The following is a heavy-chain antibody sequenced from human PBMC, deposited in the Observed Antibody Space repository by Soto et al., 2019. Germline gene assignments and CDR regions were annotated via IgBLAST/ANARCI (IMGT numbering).Heavy chain of an antibody. CDR2: IIPIFGTA. CDR1: GGTFSSYV. J-gene: IGHJ3*02. V-gene: IGHV1-69*13. Sequence: ASVKVSCKASGGTFSSYVISWVRQAPGQGLEWMGGIIPIFGTANYAQKFQGRVTITADESTSTAYMELSSLRSEDTAVYYCATSGSYYGSAFDIWGQGTMVTVSS. D-gene: IGHD1-26*01. CDR3: ATSGSYYGSAFDI.